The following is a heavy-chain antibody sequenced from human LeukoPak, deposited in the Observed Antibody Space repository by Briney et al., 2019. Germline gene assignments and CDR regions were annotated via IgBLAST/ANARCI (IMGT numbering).Heavy chain of an antibody. Sequence: PGGSLRLSCAASGFTFSSTWMHWVRQVAGKGLVWVSRITSDGRSTEYAESVKGRFTISRDNAKNSLYLQMNSLRAEDTAVYYCAELGITMIGGVWGKGTTVTISS. J-gene: IGHJ6*04. CDR2: ITSDGRST. V-gene: IGHV3-74*01. CDR1: GFTFSSTW. CDR3: AELGITMIGGV. D-gene: IGHD3-10*02.